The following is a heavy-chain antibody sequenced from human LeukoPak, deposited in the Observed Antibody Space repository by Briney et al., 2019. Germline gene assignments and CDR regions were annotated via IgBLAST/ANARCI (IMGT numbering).Heavy chain of an antibody. CDR2: ISSSSSYA. V-gene: IGHV3-11*05. Sequence: PGGSLILSCAASGFTFSDYYMSWIRQAPGKGLEWVSYISSSSSYANYAAPVKGRFTISRDNAKTSLYLQMNSPRAEDTAVYYCARDRVRVATVFTWEVYYYGMDVWGQGTTVTVSS. CDR1: GFTFSDYY. J-gene: IGHJ6*02. CDR3: ARDRVRVATVFTWEVYYYGMDV. D-gene: IGHD5-12*01.